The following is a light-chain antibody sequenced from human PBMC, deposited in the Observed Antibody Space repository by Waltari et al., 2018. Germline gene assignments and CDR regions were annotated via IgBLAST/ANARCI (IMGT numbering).Light chain of an antibody. Sequence: DIQMTQSPSTLSASVGDKVTIPCRASQNIEYSLAWFQQRPGKPQRVLIYREGSVESGVPLMFSGSGSGTEFTLTITNLQPDDFATDYCQQYKNYPVTFGQGTKLEIK. CDR3: QQYKNYPVT. CDR1: QNIEYS. V-gene: IGKV1-5*03. CDR2: REG. J-gene: IGKJ2*01.